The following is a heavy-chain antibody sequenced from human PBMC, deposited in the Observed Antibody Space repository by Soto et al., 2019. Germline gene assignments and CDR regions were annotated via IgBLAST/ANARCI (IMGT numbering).Heavy chain of an antibody. Sequence: QVQLVQSGAEVKKPGASVKVSCKASGYTFTSYAMHWVRQAPGQRLEWMGWINAGNGNTKYSQKFQGRVTITRDTSASTAYMELSSLRSEDTAVYYCASLSRRDSSGWYQYFQHWGQGTLVTVSS. V-gene: IGHV1-3*01. CDR3: ASLSRRDSSGWYQYFQH. J-gene: IGHJ1*01. D-gene: IGHD6-19*01. CDR1: GYTFTSYA. CDR2: INAGNGNT.